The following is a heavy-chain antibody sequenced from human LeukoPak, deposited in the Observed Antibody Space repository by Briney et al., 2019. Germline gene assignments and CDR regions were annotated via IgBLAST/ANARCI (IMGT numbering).Heavy chain of an antibody. D-gene: IGHD3-22*01. V-gene: IGHV4-61*01. CDR3: ARGSYYYDSSGYILDY. J-gene: IGHJ4*02. CDR1: GGSVSSGSYY. Sequence: SETLSLTCTVSGGSVSSGSYYWSWIRQPPGKGLEWIGYIYYSGSTNYNPSLKSRVTISVDTSKNQFSLKLSSVTAADTAVYYCARGSYYYDSSGYILDYWGQGTLVTVSS. CDR2: IYYSGST.